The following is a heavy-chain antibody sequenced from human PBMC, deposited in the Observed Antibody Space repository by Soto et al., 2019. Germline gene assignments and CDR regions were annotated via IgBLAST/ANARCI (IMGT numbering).Heavy chain of an antibody. CDR2: IFHSGRT. J-gene: IGHJ4*02. V-gene: IGHV4-39*01. CDR3: VRQASKVWGAYPQATNF. D-gene: IGHD3-16*02. Sequence: LSLPCTVSDASIISTSFYWGWIRQPPGKGLEWIGSIFHSGRTHYNPSLKSRVTLSVDTSRSQVSLEVGSVTAADTAVYYCVRQASKVWGAYPQATNFWGQGTLVTVSS. CDR1: DASIISTSFY.